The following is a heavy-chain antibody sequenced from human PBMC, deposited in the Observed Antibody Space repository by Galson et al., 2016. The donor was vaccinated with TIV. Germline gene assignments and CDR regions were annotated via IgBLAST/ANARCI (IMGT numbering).Heavy chain of an antibody. CDR2: IWYDGSNI. CDR3: VRFGGSYGGSDY. CDR1: GFTFSTSG. J-gene: IGHJ4*02. V-gene: IGHV3-33*01. Sequence: SLRLSCAAVGFTFSTSGMHWVRQAPGKGLEWVALIWYDGSNIFYADSVTGRFTISRDNSKNTLSLQMNSLRPEDTAIYYCVRFGGSYGGSDYWGQGTLVTVSS. D-gene: IGHD3-16*01.